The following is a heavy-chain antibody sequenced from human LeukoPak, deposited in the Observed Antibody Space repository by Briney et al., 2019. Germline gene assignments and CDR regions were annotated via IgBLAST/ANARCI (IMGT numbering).Heavy chain of an antibody. V-gene: IGHV4-4*07. CDR3: ARRRGKSSEYSSGWYLDY. D-gene: IGHD6-19*01. Sequence: SETLSLTCTVSGGSISSYYWSWIRQPAGKGLEWIGRIYTSGSTNYNPSLKSRVTISVDTSKNQFSLKLSSVTAADTAVYYCARRRGKSSEYSSGWYLDYWGQGTLVTVSS. J-gene: IGHJ4*02. CDR2: IYTSGST. CDR1: GGSISSYY.